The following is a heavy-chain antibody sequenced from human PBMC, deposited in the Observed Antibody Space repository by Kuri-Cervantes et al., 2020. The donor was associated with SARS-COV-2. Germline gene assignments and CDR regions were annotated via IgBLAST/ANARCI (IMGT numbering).Heavy chain of an antibody. D-gene: IGHD3-16*01. J-gene: IGHJ4*02. CDR1: GFTFSSYE. Sequence: GGSLRLSCAASGFTFSSYEMNWVRQAPGKGLEWVSYISSSGSTIYYADSVKGRFTISRDNAKNSLYLQMNSLRAEDTAVYYSAPRGEGSGFDYWGQGTLVTVSS. CDR2: ISSSGSTI. V-gene: IGHV3-48*03. CDR3: APRGEGSGFDY.